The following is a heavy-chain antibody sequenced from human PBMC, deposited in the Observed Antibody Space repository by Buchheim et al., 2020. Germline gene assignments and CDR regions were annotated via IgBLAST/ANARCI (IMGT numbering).Heavy chain of an antibody. Sequence: EVQLVESGGGLVQPGGSLRLSCAASGFTFSSYWMHWVRQAPGKGLVWVSRINSDGSSTSYADSVKGRFTIARDNAKNTLHLQMNSLRAEDTAVYYCARGDFTPSGYYLKYYYYYGMDVWGQGTT. CDR3: ARGDFTPSGYYLKYYYYYGMDV. CDR2: INSDGSST. V-gene: IGHV3-74*01. J-gene: IGHJ6*02. CDR1: GFTFSSYW. D-gene: IGHD3-22*01.